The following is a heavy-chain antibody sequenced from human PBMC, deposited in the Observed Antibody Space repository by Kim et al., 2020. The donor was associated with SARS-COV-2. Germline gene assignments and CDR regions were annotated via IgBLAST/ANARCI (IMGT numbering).Heavy chain of an antibody. J-gene: IGHJ5*02. CDR2: ISGRGDRT. CDR3: ARSRVEVVAANGIHWFDP. CDR1: GFTFTNHA. D-gene: IGHD3-22*01. V-gene: IGHV3-23*01. Sequence: GGSLRLSCAASGFTFTNHAMSWVRQAPGKGLEWVSVISGRGDRTFYADSVKGRFTISRDNSKNTLYLQMNNLRADDTAIYYCARSRVEVVAANGIHWFDPRGQGTLVTVSS.